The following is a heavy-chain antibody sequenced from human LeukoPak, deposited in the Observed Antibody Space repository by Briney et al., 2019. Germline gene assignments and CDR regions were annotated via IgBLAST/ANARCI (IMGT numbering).Heavy chain of an antibody. Sequence: GGSLRLSCAASGFTFSSYAMSWVRQAPGKGLEWVSGISGSGGSTYYADSVKGRFTISRDNSKNTLYLQMNSLRAEDTAIYYCAKDHRYYDSSGYYGLDYWGQGTLVTVSS. CDR3: AKDHRYYDSSGYYGLDY. J-gene: IGHJ4*02. V-gene: IGHV3-23*01. D-gene: IGHD3-22*01. CDR1: GFTFSSYA. CDR2: ISGSGGST.